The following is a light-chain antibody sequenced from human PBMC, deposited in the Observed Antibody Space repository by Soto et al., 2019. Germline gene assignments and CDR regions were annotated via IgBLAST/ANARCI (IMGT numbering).Light chain of an antibody. Sequence: AVQLTQSPSSLSASLGDRFTITCLASQGIRTDLGWYQQKPGKAPKVLIFGASTLQSGVPSRFSGSGSGTDFTLTISSLQPEDLGTYYCLQDYSYPRTFGQGTKVDIK. CDR1: QGIRTD. J-gene: IGKJ1*01. CDR2: GAS. V-gene: IGKV1-6*01. CDR3: LQDYSYPRT.